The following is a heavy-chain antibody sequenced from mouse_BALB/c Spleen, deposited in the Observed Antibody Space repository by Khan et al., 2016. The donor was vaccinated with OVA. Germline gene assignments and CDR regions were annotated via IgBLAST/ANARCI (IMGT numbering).Heavy chain of an antibody. CDR3: ARRGRRWDFDY. CDR1: GYTFVNYW. CDR2: INPSIGYT. J-gene: IGHJ2*01. D-gene: IGHD1-1*02. Sequence: QVQLMQSGAELAKPGASVKLSCTASGYTFVNYWIFWVRQRPGQGLEWIGYINPSIGYTDYNQNFKDQATLTADKSSSTAYMQLNSLTSEDSAVYYCARRGRRWDFDYWGQGTTLTGSS. V-gene: IGHV1-7*01.